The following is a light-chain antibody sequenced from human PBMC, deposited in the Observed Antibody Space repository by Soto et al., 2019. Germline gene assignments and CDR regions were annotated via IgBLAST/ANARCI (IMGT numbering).Light chain of an antibody. CDR2: EGT. CDR3: CSCAVISTLV. CDR1: SSDL. Sequence: QSALTQPASVSGSPGQSITISCTGTSSDLVSWYQHNPGKAPKLMIYEGTKRPSGVSNRFSGSKSGNTASLTISGLQAEDEADYYCCSCAVISTLVFGGGTKLTVL. V-gene: IGLV2-23*01. J-gene: IGLJ2*01.